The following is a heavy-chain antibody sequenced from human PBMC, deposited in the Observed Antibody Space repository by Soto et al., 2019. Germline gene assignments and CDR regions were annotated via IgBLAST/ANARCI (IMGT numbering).Heavy chain of an antibody. J-gene: IGHJ4*02. Sequence: SVKVSCKASGGTFSSYAISWLRQSPGQGLEWMGGIIPIFGTANYAQKFQGRVTTTADESTSTAYMELSSLRSEDTAVYYCARDASPGIAAAGPPENYFDYWGQGTLVTVSS. V-gene: IGHV1-69*13. CDR2: IIPIFGTA. D-gene: IGHD6-13*01. CDR3: ARDASPGIAAAGPPENYFDY. CDR1: GGTFSSYA.